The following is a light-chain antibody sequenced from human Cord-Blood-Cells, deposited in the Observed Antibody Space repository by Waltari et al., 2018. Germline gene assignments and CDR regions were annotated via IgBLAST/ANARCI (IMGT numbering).Light chain of an antibody. CDR2: GAS. CDR1: QSVSRSY. CDR3: QQYGSSPKT. Sequence: EIVLTQSPGTLSLSPGARATLSCRASQSVSRSYLAWYQQKPGQAPRLLIYGASSRATGIPDRFSGSGSGTDFTLTISRLEPEDSAVYYCQQYGSSPKTFGQGTKVEIK. J-gene: IGKJ1*01. V-gene: IGKV3-20*01.